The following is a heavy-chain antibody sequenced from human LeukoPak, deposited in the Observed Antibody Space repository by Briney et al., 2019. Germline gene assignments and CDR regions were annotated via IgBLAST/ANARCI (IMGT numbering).Heavy chain of an antibody. D-gene: IGHD4-17*01. CDR2: ISYHGSNK. CDR3: ARGDFGDYFDF. CDR1: GFTFSSYA. V-gene: IGHV3-30-3*01. J-gene: IGHJ4*02. Sequence: PGGSLRLPCAASGFTFSSYAMHWVRQAPGKGLEWVTIISYHGSNKYYADSVKGRFTISRDNSKNTLYLQMNSLRAEDTAVYYCARGDFGDYFDFWGQGTLVTVSS.